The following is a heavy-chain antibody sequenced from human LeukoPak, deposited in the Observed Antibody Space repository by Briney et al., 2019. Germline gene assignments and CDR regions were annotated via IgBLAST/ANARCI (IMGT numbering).Heavy chain of an antibody. V-gene: IGHV3-11*04. CDR3: AGDSSSWYNYNWFDP. CDR2: ISSSGSTI. J-gene: IGHJ5*02. Sequence: GGSLRLSCAASGFTFSDYYMSWIRQAPGKGLEWVSYISSSGSTIYYADSVKGRFTISRDNAKNSLYLQMNSLRAEDTAVYYCAGDSSSWYNYNWFDPWGQGTLVTVSS. CDR1: GFTFSDYY. D-gene: IGHD6-13*01.